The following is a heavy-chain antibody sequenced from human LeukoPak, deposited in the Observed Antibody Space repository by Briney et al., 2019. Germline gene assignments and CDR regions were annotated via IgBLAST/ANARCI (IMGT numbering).Heavy chain of an antibody. Sequence: PGGSLRLSCAASGFTFSSYGMHWVRQAPGKGLEWVAFIRYDGSNKYYADSVKGRFTISRDNSKNTLYLQMNSLRAEDTAVYYCAKDEYFDWLFPRGYFDYWGQGTLVTVSS. D-gene: IGHD3-9*01. CDR1: GFTFSSYG. CDR3: AKDEYFDWLFPRGYFDY. J-gene: IGHJ4*02. CDR2: IRYDGSNK. V-gene: IGHV3-30*02.